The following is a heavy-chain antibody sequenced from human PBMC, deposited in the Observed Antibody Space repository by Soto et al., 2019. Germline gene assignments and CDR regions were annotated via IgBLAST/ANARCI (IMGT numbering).Heavy chain of an antibody. V-gene: IGHV4-39*01. J-gene: IGHJ5*02. CDR1: GGSISSSSYY. Sequence: SETLSLTCTVSGGSISSSSYYWGWIRQPPGKGLEWIGSIYYSGSTYYNPSLKSRVTISVNTSKNQFSLKLSSVTAADTAVYYCARHGQYCSGGSCYSGLYNWFDPWGQGTLVTVS. CDR3: ARHGQYCSGGSCYSGLYNWFDP. CDR2: IYYSGST. D-gene: IGHD2-15*01.